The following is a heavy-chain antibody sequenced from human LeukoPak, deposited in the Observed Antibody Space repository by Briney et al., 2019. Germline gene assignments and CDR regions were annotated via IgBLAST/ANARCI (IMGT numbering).Heavy chain of an antibody. Sequence: ASVKVSCKASGYTFTSYGISWVRQATGQGLEWMGWMNPNSGNTGYAQKFQGRVTMTRNTSISTAYMELSSLRSEDTAVYYCARVGVLRYFDWLFSPYYYYYGMDVWGQGTTVTVSS. CDR1: GYTFTSYG. CDR2: MNPNSGNT. V-gene: IGHV1-8*02. CDR3: ARVGVLRYFDWLFSPYYYYYGMDV. J-gene: IGHJ6*02. D-gene: IGHD3-9*01.